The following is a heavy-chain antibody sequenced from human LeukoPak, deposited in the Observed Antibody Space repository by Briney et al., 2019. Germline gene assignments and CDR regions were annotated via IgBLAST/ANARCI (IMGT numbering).Heavy chain of an antibody. CDR1: GFTFSSYS. Sequence: GGSLRLSCAASGFTFSSYSMNWVRQAPGKGLEWVSSISSSSSYIYYADSVKGRFTISRDNAKNSLYLQMNSLRAEDTAVYYCARAPDSSGQPGYFDYWGQGTLVTVSS. D-gene: IGHD3-22*01. V-gene: IGHV3-21*01. J-gene: IGHJ4*02. CDR3: ARAPDSSGQPGYFDY. CDR2: ISSSSSYI.